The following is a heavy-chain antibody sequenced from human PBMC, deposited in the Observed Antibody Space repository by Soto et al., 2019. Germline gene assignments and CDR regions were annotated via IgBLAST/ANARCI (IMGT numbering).Heavy chain of an antibody. CDR3: ARGDSTDCSNGVCSFFYNHDMDV. CDR1: GYSFTDCH. CDR2: INPKSGGT. J-gene: IGHJ6*02. V-gene: IGHV1-2*04. Sequence: SVKVSCKASGYSFTDCHIHWVRQAPGQGLEWLGRINPKSGGTSTAQKFQGWVTMTTDTSISTASMELTRLTSDDTAIYYCARGDSTDCSNGVCSFFYNHDMDVWGQGTTVTGSS. D-gene: IGHD2-8*01.